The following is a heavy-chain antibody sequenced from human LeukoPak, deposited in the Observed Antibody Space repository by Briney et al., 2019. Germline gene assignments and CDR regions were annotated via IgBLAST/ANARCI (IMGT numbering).Heavy chain of an antibody. CDR1: GGTFSSYA. CDR3: ARVVPAAYFDY. CDR2: IIPIFGTA. V-gene: IGHV1-69*06. D-gene: IGHD2-2*01. J-gene: IGHJ4*02. Sequence: ASVKVSCKASGGTFSSYAISWVRQAPGQGLEWMGGIIPIFGTANYAQKFQGRVTITADKSTSTAYMELSSLRSEDTAVYYCARVVPAAYFDYWGQGTLVTVSS.